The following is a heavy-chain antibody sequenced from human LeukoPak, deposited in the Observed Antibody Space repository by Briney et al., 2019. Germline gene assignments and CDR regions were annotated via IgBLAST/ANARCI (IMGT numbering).Heavy chain of an antibody. Sequence: GGSLRLSCAASGFTFSGSAMHWVRQASGKGLEWVGRIRSKANSYATAYAASVKGRFTISRDDSKNTAYLQMNSLKTEDTAVYYCTAYDSSGYLLFDPWGQGTLVVVSS. V-gene: IGHV3-73*01. CDR1: GFTFSGSA. D-gene: IGHD3-22*01. CDR3: TAYDSSGYLLFDP. CDR2: IRSKANSYAT. J-gene: IGHJ5*02.